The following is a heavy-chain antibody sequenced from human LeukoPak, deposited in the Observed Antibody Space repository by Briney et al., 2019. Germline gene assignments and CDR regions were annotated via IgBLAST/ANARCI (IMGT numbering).Heavy chain of an antibody. J-gene: IGHJ4*02. Sequence: PSETLSLTXTVSGGSISSYYWSWIRQPPGKGLEWIGYIYYSGSTNYNPSLKSRVTISVDTSKNQFSLKLSSVTAADTAVYYCARVNGGLHSSSFYFDYWGQGTLVTVSS. CDR3: ARVNGGLHSSSFYFDY. CDR2: IYYSGST. D-gene: IGHD6-6*01. V-gene: IGHV4-59*01. CDR1: GGSISSYY.